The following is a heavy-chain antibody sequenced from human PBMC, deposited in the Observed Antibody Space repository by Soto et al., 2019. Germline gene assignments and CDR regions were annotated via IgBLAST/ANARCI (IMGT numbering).Heavy chain of an antibody. Sequence: SSETLSLTCAVYGVSFSGYYWSWIRQPPGKGLEWIGEINHSGSTNYNPSLKSRVTISVDTSKNQFSLKLSSVTAADTAVYYCARGKYYYDSSGYYLPVYFDYWGQGTLVTVAS. D-gene: IGHD3-22*01. J-gene: IGHJ4*02. CDR1: GVSFSGYY. CDR2: INHSGST. CDR3: ARGKYYYDSSGYYLPVYFDY. V-gene: IGHV4-34*01.